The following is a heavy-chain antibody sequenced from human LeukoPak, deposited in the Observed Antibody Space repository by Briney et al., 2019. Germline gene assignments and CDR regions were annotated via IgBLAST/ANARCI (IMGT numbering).Heavy chain of an antibody. J-gene: IGHJ6*02. Sequence: ASVKVSCKPSGYTFTSYDINWVRQATGQGREWMGWMNPNSGNTGYAQKFQGRVTMTRNTSISTAYMELSSLRSEDTAVYYCARGLTMIKRARRYGMDVWGQGTTVTVSS. CDR3: ARGLTMIKRARRYGMDV. D-gene: IGHD3-22*01. V-gene: IGHV1-8*01. CDR2: MNPNSGNT. CDR1: GYTFTSYD.